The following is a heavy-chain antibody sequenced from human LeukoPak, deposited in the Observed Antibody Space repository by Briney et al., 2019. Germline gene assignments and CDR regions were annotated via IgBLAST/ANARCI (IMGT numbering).Heavy chain of an antibody. V-gene: IGHV4-4*07. J-gene: IGHJ4*02. CDR1: GGSISSYY. CDR3: ARFPTRAATVGY. Sequence: SETLSLTCTVSGGSISSYYWSWTRQPAGKGLEWIRRIYTSGSTNYNPSLKSRVTMSVDTSKNQFSLKLSSVTAADTAVYYCARFPTRAATVGYWGQGTLVTVSS. D-gene: IGHD2-15*01. CDR2: IYTSGST.